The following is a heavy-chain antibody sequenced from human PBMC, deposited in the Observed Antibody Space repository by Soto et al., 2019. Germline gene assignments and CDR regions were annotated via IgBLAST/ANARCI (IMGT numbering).Heavy chain of an antibody. D-gene: IGHD3-10*01. CDR2: ISAYNGNT. CDR1: GYTFTSYG. J-gene: IGHJ6*02. CDR3: ARDRYYGSGTYYYYYGMDV. Sequence: ASVKVSCKASGYTFTSYGISWVRQAPGQGLEWMGWISAYNGNTNYAQKLQGRVTMTTDTSTSTAYMELRGLRSDDTAVYYCARDRYYGSGTYYYYYGMDVWGQGTTVTVSS. V-gene: IGHV1-18*01.